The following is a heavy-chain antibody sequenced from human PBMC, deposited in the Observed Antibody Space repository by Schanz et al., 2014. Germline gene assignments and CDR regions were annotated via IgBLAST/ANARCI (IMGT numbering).Heavy chain of an antibody. CDR2: IIPITGIT. J-gene: IGHJ4*02. CDR3: ARTGYDPSLTH. D-gene: IGHD5-12*01. CDR1: GDPFRSYT. Sequence: QVQLVQSGAEVKKPGSSVKVSCKASGDPFRSYTINWVRHAPGQGLEWMGRIIPITGITNYAQKFQGRVTFTADXSTSSAFLEVNSLRSEDTAVYYCARTGYDPSLTHWGQGTLVTVSS. V-gene: IGHV1-69*02.